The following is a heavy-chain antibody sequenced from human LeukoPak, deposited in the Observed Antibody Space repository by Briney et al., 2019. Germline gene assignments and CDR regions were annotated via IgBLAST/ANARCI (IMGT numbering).Heavy chain of an antibody. CDR3: ARRTNYEPFDY. Sequence: ASVKVSCKASGYTFTSYGISWVRQAPGQGLEWMGWISAYNGNTNYAQKLQGRVTMTRDTSTSTVYMELSSLRSEDTAVYYCARRTNYEPFDYWGQGTLVTVSS. CDR2: ISAYNGNT. J-gene: IGHJ4*02. D-gene: IGHD3-3*01. CDR1: GYTFTSYG. V-gene: IGHV1-18*01.